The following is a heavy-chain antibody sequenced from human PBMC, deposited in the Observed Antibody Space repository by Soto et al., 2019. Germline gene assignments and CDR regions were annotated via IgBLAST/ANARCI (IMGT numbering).Heavy chain of an antibody. CDR1: GGSISSYY. CDR2: IYYSGST. J-gene: IGHJ6*02. V-gene: IGHV4-59*08. CDR3: ARLLQERYFDWFYYYVMDV. Sequence: PSETLSLTCTVSGGSISSYYWSWIRQPPGKGLEWIGYIYYSGSTDYNPSLKSRVTISVDTSKNQFSLKLSSVTAADTAVYYCARLLQERYFDWFYYYVMDVWGQGTTVTVSS. D-gene: IGHD3-9*01.